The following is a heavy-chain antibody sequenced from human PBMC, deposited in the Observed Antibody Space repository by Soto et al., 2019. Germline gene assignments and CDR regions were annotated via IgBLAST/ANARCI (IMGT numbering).Heavy chain of an antibody. CDR3: ARETPFFDY. J-gene: IGHJ4*02. CDR1: GYSISSGYY. V-gene: IGHV4-38-2*02. Sequence: PSETLSLTCAVSGYSISSGYYWGWIRQPPGKGLEWIGSIYHSGSTYYNPSLKSRVTISVDTSKNQFSLKLSSVTAADTAVYYCARETPFFDYWGQGTQVTVSS. CDR2: IYHSGST.